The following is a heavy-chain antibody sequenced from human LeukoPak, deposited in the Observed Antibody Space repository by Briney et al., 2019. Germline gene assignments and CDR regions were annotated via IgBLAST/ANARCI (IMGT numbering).Heavy chain of an antibody. V-gene: IGHV1-8*03. CDR2: MNPDSGST. Sequence: ASVKVSCKASGYTFTSYDINWVRQATGQGLEWMGWMNPDSGSTGYAQKFQGRVTITRNTSISTAYMELSGLRSEDTAVYYCARGRSTGYPYYFEYWGQGTLVTVSS. CDR3: ARGRSTGYPYYFEY. D-gene: IGHD5-12*01. J-gene: IGHJ4*02. CDR1: GYTFTSYD.